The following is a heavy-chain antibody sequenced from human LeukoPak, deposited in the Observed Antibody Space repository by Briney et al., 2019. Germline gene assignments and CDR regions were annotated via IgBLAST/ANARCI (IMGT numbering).Heavy chain of an antibody. CDR1: GFIFSSYN. CDR2: ISSRSSNI. D-gene: IGHD2-21*02. CDR3: ARDWVTADCVGDCWPAVDY. V-gene: IGHV3-48*01. J-gene: IGHJ4*02. Sequence: PGGSLRLSCAASGFIFSSYNMHWVRQAPGRGLEWVSYISSRSSNIYYADSVKGRFTMYRDNAKNSLYLQMNSLRAEDTAVYFCARDWVTADCVGDCWPAVDYWGQGSLVTVSS.